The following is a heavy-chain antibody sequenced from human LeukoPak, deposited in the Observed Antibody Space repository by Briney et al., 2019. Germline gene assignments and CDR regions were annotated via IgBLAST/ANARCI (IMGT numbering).Heavy chain of an antibody. J-gene: IGHJ4*02. CDR1: GFTFSSYA. CDR3: AKGIVVVPAAYYYFDY. D-gene: IGHD2-2*01. CDR2: ISGSGGST. Sequence: SGGSLRLSCAASGFTFSSYAMSWVRQAPGKGLEWVSAISGSGGSTYYADSVKGRFTISRDNSKNTLYLQMNSLRAEDTAVYYCAKGIVVVPAAYYYFDYWGQGTLVTVSS. V-gene: IGHV3-23*01.